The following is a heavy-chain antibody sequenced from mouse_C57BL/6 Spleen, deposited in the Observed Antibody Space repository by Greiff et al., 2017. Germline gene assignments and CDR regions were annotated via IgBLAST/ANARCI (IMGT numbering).Heavy chain of an antibody. CDR2: IDPEDGET. J-gene: IGHJ2*01. D-gene: IGHD1-1*01. V-gene: IGHV14-2*01. CDR1: GFNIKDYY. Sequence: VHVKQSGAELVKPGASVKLSCTASGFNIKDYYMHWVKRRTEQGLEWIGRIDPEDGETKYAPKFQGKATITADTSSNTAYLQLSSLTSEDTAVYYCARSSITTVGFDYWGQGTTLTVSS. CDR3: ARSSITTVGFDY.